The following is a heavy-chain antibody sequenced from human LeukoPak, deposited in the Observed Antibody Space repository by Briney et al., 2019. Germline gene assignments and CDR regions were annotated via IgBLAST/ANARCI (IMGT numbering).Heavy chain of an antibody. CDR3: ATLYGDPVDAFDI. CDR2: INWNGGST. Sequence: PGGSLRLSCAASGFTFDDYGMSWVRQAPGRGLEWVSGINWNGGSTGYADSVKGRFTISRDNAKNSLYLQMNSLRAEDTALYHCATLYGDPVDAFDIWGQGTMVTVSS. V-gene: IGHV3-20*01. J-gene: IGHJ3*02. CDR1: GFTFDDYG. D-gene: IGHD4-17*01.